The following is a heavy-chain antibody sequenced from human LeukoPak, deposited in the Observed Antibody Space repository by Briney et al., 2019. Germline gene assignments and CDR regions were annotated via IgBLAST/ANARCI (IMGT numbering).Heavy chain of an antibody. CDR3: ARDIYYGSGVDYYGMDV. D-gene: IGHD3-10*01. CDR2: ISYDGSNK. J-gene: IGHJ6*02. Sequence: PGGSLRPSCAASGFTFSSYAMHWVRQAPGKGLEWVAVISYDGSNKYYADSVKGRFTISRDNSKNTLYLQMNSLRAEDTAVYYCARDIYYGSGVDYYGMDVWGQGTTVTVSS. V-gene: IGHV3-30-3*01. CDR1: GFTFSSYA.